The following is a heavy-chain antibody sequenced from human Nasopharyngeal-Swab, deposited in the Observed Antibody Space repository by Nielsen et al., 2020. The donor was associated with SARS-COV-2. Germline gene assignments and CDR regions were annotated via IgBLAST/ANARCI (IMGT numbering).Heavy chain of an antibody. V-gene: IGHV3-20*01. Sequence: GGSLRLSCAASGFTVSSNYMSWVRQAPGKGLEWVSGINWNGGSTGYADSVKGRFTISRDNAKNSLYLQMNSLRAEDTALYHCARGRIAAAGTGSYWFDPWGQGTLVTVSS. CDR1: GFTVSSNY. CDR3: ARGRIAAAGTGSYWFDP. J-gene: IGHJ5*02. CDR2: INWNGGST. D-gene: IGHD6-13*01.